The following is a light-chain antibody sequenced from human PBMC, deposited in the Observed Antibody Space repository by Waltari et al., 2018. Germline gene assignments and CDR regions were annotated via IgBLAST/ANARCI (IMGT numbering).Light chain of an antibody. V-gene: IGLV3-21*04. J-gene: IGLJ1*01. CDR2: YDS. CDR1: NIADKN. CDR3: QVWDTSIDLSV. Sequence: SYVLTQAPSVSVAPGETARITCGGHNIADKNVPWYQQKPGQAPVLVIFYDSDRPSGIPERFSGSNSGNTATLTISRAEAGDEADYYCQVWDTSIDLSVFGTGTKVTVL.